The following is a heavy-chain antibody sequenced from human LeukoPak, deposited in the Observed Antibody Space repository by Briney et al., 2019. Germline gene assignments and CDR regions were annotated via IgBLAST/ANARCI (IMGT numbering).Heavy chain of an antibody. D-gene: IGHD2-21*01. J-gene: IGHJ4*02. CDR3: ARITGDSYPDY. Sequence: SQTPSLTCTVSGGSIISGTYHWSWIRQPAGKGLEWIGRIYASGSTNYNPSLRSRLTISVNTSKNQFSLKLTSVTAADTAVYYCARITGDSYPDYWGQGTLVTVSS. V-gene: IGHV4-61*02. CDR1: GGSIISGTYH. CDR2: IYASGST.